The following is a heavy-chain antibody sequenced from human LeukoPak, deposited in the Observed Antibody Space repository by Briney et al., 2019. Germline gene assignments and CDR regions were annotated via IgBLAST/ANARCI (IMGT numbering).Heavy chain of an antibody. CDR3: AKGASYGSGSIGGDY. V-gene: IGHV3-23*01. Sequence: GGSLRLSCAASGFTFTTYDMSWVRQAPGKGLEWISAIIGSGGSTYYADSVKGRFTISRDNSKNTLYLQMNSLRAEDTAVYYCAKGASYGSGSIGGDYWGQGTLVTVSS. D-gene: IGHD3-10*01. J-gene: IGHJ4*02. CDR1: GFTFTTYD. CDR2: IIGSGGST.